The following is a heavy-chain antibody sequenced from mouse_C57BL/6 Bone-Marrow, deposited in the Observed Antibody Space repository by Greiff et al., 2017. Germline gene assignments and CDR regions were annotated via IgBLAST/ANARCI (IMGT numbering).Heavy chain of an antibody. D-gene: IGHD2-1*01. J-gene: IGHJ2*01. CDR2: IYPRSGNT. Sequence: QVQLKESGAELARPGASVKLSCKASGYTFTGYGISWVKQRTGQGLEWIGEIYPRSGNTYYNEKFKGKATLTADKSSSTAYMELRSLTSEDSAVYFCARWGSIYYGNYYFDYWGQGTTLTVSS. V-gene: IGHV1-81*01. CDR3: ARWGSIYYGNYYFDY. CDR1: GYTFTGYG.